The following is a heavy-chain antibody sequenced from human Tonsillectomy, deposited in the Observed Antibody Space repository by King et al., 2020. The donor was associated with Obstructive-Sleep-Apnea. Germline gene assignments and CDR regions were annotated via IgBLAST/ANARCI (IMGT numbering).Heavy chain of an antibody. CDR1: GFSLSTSGVG. V-gene: IGHV2-5*02. CDR2: FYWDDDK. Sequence: VTLKESGPTLVKPNQTLTLTCTFSGFSLSTSGVGVAWIRQPPGKALEWLALFYWDDDKRYRPSLETRLTITKDTSENQVVLTMTNMDPVDSATYYCAHRTDYGDYVDYWGQGTLVTVPS. D-gene: IGHD4-17*01. CDR3: AHRTDYGDYVDY. J-gene: IGHJ4*02.